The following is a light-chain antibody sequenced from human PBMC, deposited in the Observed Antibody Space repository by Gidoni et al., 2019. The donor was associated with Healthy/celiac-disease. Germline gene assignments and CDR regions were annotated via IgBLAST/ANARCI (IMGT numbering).Light chain of an antibody. Sequence: EIVLTQSPGTLSLSPGDRATLSCRASQSVSSTYLAWYQQKPGQAPRLLIYGASSRATGIPDRCSGSGSGTDFTLTISRLEPEDFAVYYWQQYRTFGQGTKVEIK. V-gene: IGKV3-20*01. CDR1: QSVSSTY. CDR2: GAS. CDR3: QQYRT. J-gene: IGKJ1*01.